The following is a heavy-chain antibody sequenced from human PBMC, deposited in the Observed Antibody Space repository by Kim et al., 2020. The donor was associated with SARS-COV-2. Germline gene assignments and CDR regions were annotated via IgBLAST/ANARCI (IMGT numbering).Heavy chain of an antibody. CDR3: AKVRSYYYDSSGYDFDY. CDR2: ISGSGGST. Sequence: GGSMRLSCAASGFTFSSYAMSWVRQAPGKGLEWVSAISGSGGSTYYADSVKGRFTISRDNSKNTLYLQMNSLRAEDTAVYHCAKVRSYYYDSSGYDFDYWGQGTLVTVSS. V-gene: IGHV3-23*01. J-gene: IGHJ4*02. CDR1: GFTFSSYA. D-gene: IGHD3-22*01.